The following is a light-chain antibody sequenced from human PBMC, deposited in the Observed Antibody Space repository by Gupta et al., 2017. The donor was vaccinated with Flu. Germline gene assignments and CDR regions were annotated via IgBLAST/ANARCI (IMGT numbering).Light chain of an antibody. CDR3: AAWDDSLSGFVV. CDR1: SSNIGSNY. Sequence: QSVLTQPPSASGTPGQRVTISCPGSSSNIGSNYVYWYQQLPGTAPKLLIYRNNQRPSGVPDRFSGSNSGTSASLAISGLRSEDEADYYCAAWDDSLSGFVVFGGGTKLTVL. CDR2: RNN. V-gene: IGLV1-47*01. J-gene: IGLJ2*01.